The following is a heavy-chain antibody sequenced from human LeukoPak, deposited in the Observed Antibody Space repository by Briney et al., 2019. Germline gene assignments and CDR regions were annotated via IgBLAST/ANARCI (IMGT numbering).Heavy chain of an antibody. Sequence: GGSLRLSCAASGFTVSSNYMSWVRQAPGKGLEWVANIKEDGSEKYYVDSVKGRFTISRDNAKNSLYLQMNSLRAEDTAVYYCATQFWWAAVAGKVLDYWGQGTLVTVSS. CDR2: IKEDGSEK. V-gene: IGHV3-7*05. CDR1: GFTVSSNY. CDR3: ATQFWWAAVAGKVLDY. J-gene: IGHJ4*02. D-gene: IGHD6-19*01.